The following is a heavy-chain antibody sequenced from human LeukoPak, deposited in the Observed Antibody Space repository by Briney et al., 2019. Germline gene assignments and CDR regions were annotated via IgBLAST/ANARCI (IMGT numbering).Heavy chain of an antibody. CDR3: ARNPCDYVWGSYRYPGWFDP. V-gene: IGHV3-7*01. CDR2: IKQDGSEK. D-gene: IGHD3-16*02. J-gene: IGHJ5*02. CDR1: GFTFSSYW. Sequence: QPGGSLRLSCAASGFTFSSYWMSWVRQAPGKGLEWVANIKQDGSEKYYVDSVKGRFTISRDNAKNSLYLQMNSLRAEDTAVYYCARNPCDYVWGSYRYPGWFDPWGQGTLVTVSS.